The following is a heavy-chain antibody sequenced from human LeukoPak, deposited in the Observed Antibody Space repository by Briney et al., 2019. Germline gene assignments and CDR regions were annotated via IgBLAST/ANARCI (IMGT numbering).Heavy chain of an antibody. CDR2: IHSAGST. CDR3: ARAQAVAGTXRA. V-gene: IGHV3-66*01. D-gene: IGHD6-19*01. CDR1: GFTVSRNY. J-gene: IGHJ5*02. Sequence: PGGSLRLSCAASGFTVSRNYMTWVRQAPGKGLEWVSVIHSAGSTYYADSVKGRFTISRDNSKNTVYLQMNSLRAEDTAVYYCARAQAVAGTXRAWGQGTLVT.